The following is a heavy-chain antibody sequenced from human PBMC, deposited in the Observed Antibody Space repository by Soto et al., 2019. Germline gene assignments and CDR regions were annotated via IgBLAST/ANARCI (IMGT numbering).Heavy chain of an antibody. Sequence: QVRVVQSGAEVKKPESSVKVSCKPSGGTFNTYTVNWVRLAPGHGLEWMGRFIPILDMANYAQKFQDRVTITADRSTFTAYMELNSLPSDDTAVYYCAITYCRDNSCPRDFDFWGPGTRVTVSS. CDR1: GGTFNTYT. J-gene: IGHJ4*02. V-gene: IGHV1-69*02. CDR2: FIPILDMA. D-gene: IGHD2-21*01. CDR3: AITYCRDNSCPRDFDF.